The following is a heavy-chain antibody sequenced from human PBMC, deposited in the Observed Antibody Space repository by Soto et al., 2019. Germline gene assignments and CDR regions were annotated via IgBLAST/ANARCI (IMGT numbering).Heavy chain of an antibody. Sequence: QVQLVESGGNVVQPGRSLRLSCVVSGFKFSNYGMHWVRQAPGKGLEWVAVISYDGSSTSYADSVKGRFTISRDNSKNTVYLQMNSLRADDTDLYSCAKDLFTWNPRGTFHIWGQGTMVTVSS. V-gene: IGHV3-30*18. CDR2: ISYDGSST. CDR3: AKDLFTWNPRGTFHI. D-gene: IGHD1-1*01. J-gene: IGHJ3*02. CDR1: GFKFSNYG.